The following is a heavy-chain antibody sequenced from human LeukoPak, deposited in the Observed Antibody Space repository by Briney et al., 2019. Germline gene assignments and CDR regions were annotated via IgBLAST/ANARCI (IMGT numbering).Heavy chain of an antibody. J-gene: IGHJ6*03. CDR1: GGTFSSYA. Sequence: SVKVSCKASGGTFSSYAISWVRQAPGQGLEWMGGIIPIFGTANYAQKFQGRVTITTDESTSTAYLELSSLRSEDTAVYYCASVLISDSRVYQYYYYMDVWGKGTTVTVSS. CDR3: ASVLISDSRVYQYYYYMDV. V-gene: IGHV1-69*05. D-gene: IGHD6-6*01. CDR2: IIPIFGTA.